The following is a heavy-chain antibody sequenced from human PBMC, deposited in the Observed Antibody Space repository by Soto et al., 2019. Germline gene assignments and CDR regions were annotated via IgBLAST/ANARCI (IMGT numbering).Heavy chain of an antibody. J-gene: IGHJ4*02. V-gene: IGHV3-23*01. CDR1: GFTFRSYA. CDR3: AKGDILTGSKEGWDY. D-gene: IGHD3-9*01. Sequence: EVQLLESGGGLVQPGGSLRLSCAASGFTFRSYAMSWVRQAPGRGLECVSSIDGSGAGAYYADSGKGRFTISRDNSKNTLDLQMTSLRAEDTAVYYCAKGDILTGSKEGWDYWGQGTLVTVSS. CDR2: IDGSGAGA.